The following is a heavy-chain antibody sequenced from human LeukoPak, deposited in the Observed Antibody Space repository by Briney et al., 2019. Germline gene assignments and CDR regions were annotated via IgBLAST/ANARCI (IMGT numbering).Heavy chain of an antibody. CDR1: GFTFGSYA. CDR3: AKGPTLYASGTYTYFHY. V-gene: IGHV3-23*01. D-gene: IGHD3-10*01. CDR2: ISGSGGTT. Sequence: GGSLRLSCAASGFTFGSYAMSWVRQAPGKGLEWVSAISGSGGTTYYADSVKGRFTISRDNSKNTLYLQMNSLRAEDTAVYYCAKGPTLYASGTYTYFHYWGQGTLVTVSS. J-gene: IGHJ4*02.